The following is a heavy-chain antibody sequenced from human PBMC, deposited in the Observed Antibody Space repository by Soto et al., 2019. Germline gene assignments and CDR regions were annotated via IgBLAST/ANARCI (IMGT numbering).Heavy chain of an antibody. V-gene: IGHV1-18*04. J-gene: IGHJ5*02. Sequence: GASVKVSCKASGYTFTSYGISWARQAPGQGLEWMGWISAYNGNTNYAQKLQGRVTMTTDTSTSTAYMELRSLRSDDTAVYYCARDESAIVVVPAAMRGWFDPWGQGTLVTVSS. CDR2: ISAYNGNT. D-gene: IGHD2-2*01. CDR1: GYTFTSYG. CDR3: ARDESAIVVVPAAMRGWFDP.